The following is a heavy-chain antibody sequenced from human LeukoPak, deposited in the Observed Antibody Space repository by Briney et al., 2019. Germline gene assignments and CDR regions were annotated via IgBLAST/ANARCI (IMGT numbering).Heavy chain of an antibody. D-gene: IGHD1-26*01. CDR1: GYTFTGYY. J-gene: IGHJ4*02. Sequence: ASVKVSCKASGYTFTGYYMNWVRQAPGQGLEWMGWINPNSGGTNYAQKLQGRGTMTRDTSISTAYMELSRLRSDDAAVYYCARETGATIDYWGQGTLVTVSS. V-gene: IGHV1-2*02. CDR2: INPNSGGT. CDR3: ARETGATIDY.